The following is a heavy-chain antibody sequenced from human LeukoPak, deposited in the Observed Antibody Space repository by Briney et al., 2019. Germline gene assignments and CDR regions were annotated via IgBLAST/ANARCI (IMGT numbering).Heavy chain of an antibody. Sequence: GGSLRLSWAVSGFTVSGNYMSWVRQAPGKRLEWVSLIYSGGTTYYADSVKGRFTISRDNSKNTLYLQMNSLRAEDTAVYYCARRAGGYSHPYDYWGQGILVTVSS. V-gene: IGHV3-53*01. CDR3: ARRAGGYSHPYDY. CDR1: GFTVSGNY. J-gene: IGHJ4*02. CDR2: IYSGGTT. D-gene: IGHD4-23*01.